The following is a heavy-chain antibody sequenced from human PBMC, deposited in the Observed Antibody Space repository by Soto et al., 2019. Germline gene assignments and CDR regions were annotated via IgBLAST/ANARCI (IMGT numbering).Heavy chain of an antibody. Sequence: GGSLRLSCAASGFTLSSYWMHWVRQAPGKGLVWVSRINNDGSSTSYADSVKGRFTISRDNAKNTLYLQMNSLRAEDTAVYYCARHPAFRFLEWLLPTFDYWGQGALVTVSS. CDR3: ARHPAFRFLEWLLPTFDY. CDR2: INNDGSST. D-gene: IGHD3-3*01. CDR1: GFTLSSYW. J-gene: IGHJ4*02. V-gene: IGHV3-74*01.